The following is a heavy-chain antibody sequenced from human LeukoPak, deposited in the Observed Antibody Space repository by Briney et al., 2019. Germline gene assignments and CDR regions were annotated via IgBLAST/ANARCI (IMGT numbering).Heavy chain of an antibody. J-gene: IGHJ4*02. CDR2: ISGTGGST. V-gene: IGHV3-23*01. CDR3: AKDKRFTRVRGEFDY. D-gene: IGHD3-10*01. Sequence: GGSLRLSCTASGFTFSSYAVSWVRQAPGKGLEWVSAISGTGGSTYYADSVKGRFTISRDNSKNTLYLQMNSLRAEDTAVYYCAKDKRFTRVRGEFDYWGQGTLVTVSS. CDR1: GFTFSSYA.